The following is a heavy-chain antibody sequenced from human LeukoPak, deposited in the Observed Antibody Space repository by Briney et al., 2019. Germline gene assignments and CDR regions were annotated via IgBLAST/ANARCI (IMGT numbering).Heavy chain of an antibody. CDR3: ATTKEARRYFDY. V-gene: IGHV3-23*01. CDR1: GFIFSSYA. CDR2: ISTSDANT. D-gene: IGHD1-1*01. Sequence: GGSLRLSCAGSGFIFSSYALSWVRQAPGKGLEWVSAISTSDANTYYADSVRGRFTISRDNSKNTLYLQMNTLRAEDTAVYYCATTKEARRYFDYWGQGTLVTVSS. J-gene: IGHJ4*02.